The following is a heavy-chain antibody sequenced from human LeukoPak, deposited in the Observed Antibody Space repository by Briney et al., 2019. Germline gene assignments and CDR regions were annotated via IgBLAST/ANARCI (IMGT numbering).Heavy chain of an antibody. D-gene: IGHD2-2*01. CDR2: ISSSSSCI. CDR3: ARGSRSSTSCYDY. Sequence: GGSLRLSCAASGFTFSSYSMNWVRQAPGKGLEWVSSISSSSSCIYYADSVRGRFTISRDNAKNSLYLQMNSLRAEDTAVYYCARGSRSSTSCYDYWGQGTLVTVSS. CDR1: GFTFSSYS. V-gene: IGHV3-21*01. J-gene: IGHJ4*02.